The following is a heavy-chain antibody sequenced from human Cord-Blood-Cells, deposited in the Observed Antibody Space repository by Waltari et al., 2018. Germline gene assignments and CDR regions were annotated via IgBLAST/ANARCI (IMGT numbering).Heavy chain of an antibody. CDR1: GFTFDDFA. J-gene: IGHJ2*01. CDR2: ISWNSGSI. CDR3: AKTGDYSSWYFDL. V-gene: IGHV3-9*03. D-gene: IGHD6-13*01. Sequence: EVQLVESGGGLVQPGRSLRLSCAASGFTFDDFALHWVRTAPGKGLEWVSGISWNSGSIGYADSVKGRFTISRDNAKNSLYLQMNSLRAEDMALYYCAKTGDYSSWYFDLWGRGTLVTVSS.